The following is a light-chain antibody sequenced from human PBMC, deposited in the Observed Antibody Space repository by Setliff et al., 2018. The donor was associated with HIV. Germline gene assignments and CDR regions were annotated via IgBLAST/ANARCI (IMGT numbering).Light chain of an antibody. CDR1: SGDIGGYNY. Sequence: QSVLTQPRSVSGSPGQSVTFSCTGASGDIGGYNYVSWYQQHPGKAPKLLIYDITKRPSGVPDRFSGFKSGNTASLTISGLQADDEADYYCCSYAGNYVFVFGGGTKVTVL. CDR2: DIT. CDR3: CSYAGNYVFV. V-gene: IGLV2-11*01. J-gene: IGLJ1*01.